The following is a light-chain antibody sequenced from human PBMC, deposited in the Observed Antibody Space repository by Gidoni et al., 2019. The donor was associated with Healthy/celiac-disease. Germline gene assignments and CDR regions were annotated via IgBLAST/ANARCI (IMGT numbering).Light chain of an antibody. V-gene: IGLV1-40*01. CDR3: QSYDSSLSGSV. CDR1: SSNIGAGYD. CDR2: GNS. Sequence: QSVLTQPPSVSGAPGQRVTISGTGSSSNIGAGYDVHWYQQLPGTAPKLLIYGNSNRPSAVPDRFSGSKSGTSASLAITGLQAEDEADYYCQSYDSSLSGSVFGGGTQLTVL. J-gene: IGLJ2*01.